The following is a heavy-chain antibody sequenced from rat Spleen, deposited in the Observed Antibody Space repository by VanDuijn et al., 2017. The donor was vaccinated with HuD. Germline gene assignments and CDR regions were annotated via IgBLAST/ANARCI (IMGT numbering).Heavy chain of an antibody. D-gene: IGHD4-4*01. V-gene: IGHV5-25*01. CDR1: GFTFSNYY. J-gene: IGHJ1*01. CDR3: TRRGFLSDWYFDF. CDR2: ISSSGSRI. Sequence: EVQLVESGGGLVQPGRSLKLSCAASGFTFSNYYMAWVRQAPKKGLEWVATISSSGSRIYYADSVKGRFTISRDNAKSSLYLQMDSLRSEDTATYFCTRRGFLSDWYFDFWGPGTMVTVSS.